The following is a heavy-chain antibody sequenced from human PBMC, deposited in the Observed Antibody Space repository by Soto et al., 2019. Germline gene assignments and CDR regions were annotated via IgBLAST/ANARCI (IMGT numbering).Heavy chain of an antibody. D-gene: IGHD3-10*01. J-gene: IGHJ4*02. CDR1: GFTFSSYA. CDR3: ERVHFDSGGLAY. Sequence: QVQLVESGGGVVQSGRSLRLSCAASGFTFSSYAMHWVRQAPGKGLEWVAAISYDGSNKYYADSVKGRFTISRDSSKNTLYMQLKSLRTEDTAVYYCERVHFDSGGLAYWGQGTLVTVSS. CDR2: ISYDGSNK. V-gene: IGHV3-30-3*01.